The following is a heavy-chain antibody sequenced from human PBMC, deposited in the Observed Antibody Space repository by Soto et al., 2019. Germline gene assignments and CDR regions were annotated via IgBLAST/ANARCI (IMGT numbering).Heavy chain of an antibody. CDR3: AHSSAFGFLEWDDYYYYYMDV. D-gene: IGHD3-3*01. CDR1: GFSLSTSAVG. Sequence: SGPTLVNPTQTLTLTCTFSGFSLSTSAVGVGWIRQPPGKALEWLALIYWDDDKRYSPSLKSRLTITKDTSKNQVVLTMTNLDPVDAATYYCAHSSAFGFLEWDDYYYYYMDVWGKGTTVTVSS. CDR2: IYWDDDK. J-gene: IGHJ6*03. V-gene: IGHV2-5*02.